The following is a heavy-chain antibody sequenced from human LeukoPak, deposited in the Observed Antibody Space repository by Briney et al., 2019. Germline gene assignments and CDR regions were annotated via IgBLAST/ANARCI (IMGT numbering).Heavy chain of an antibody. CDR1: GFTFSSYS. CDR3: AREPYCSSTSCYLPIDY. D-gene: IGHD2-2*01. Sequence: GGSLRLSCAASGFTFSSYSMNWVRQAPGKGLEWVSYISSSNSTIYYADSVKGRFTISRDNAKNSLYLQMNSLRAEDTAVYYCAREPYCSSTSCYLPIDYWGQGTLVTVSS. CDR2: ISSSNSTI. J-gene: IGHJ4*02. V-gene: IGHV3-48*01.